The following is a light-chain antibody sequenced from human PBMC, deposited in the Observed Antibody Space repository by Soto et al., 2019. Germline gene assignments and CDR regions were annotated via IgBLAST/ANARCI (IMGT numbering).Light chain of an antibody. Sequence: DIQMTQSPSSLSASVGDRVTITCRASQGISNYLAWYQQKPGKVPKLLIYAASTLQSGVPSRFSGSGSGTECTLTISSLQTEDVATYYCQKYNSASWTFGQGTKVDIK. CDR3: QKYNSASWT. CDR2: AAS. V-gene: IGKV1-27*01. CDR1: QGISNY. J-gene: IGKJ1*01.